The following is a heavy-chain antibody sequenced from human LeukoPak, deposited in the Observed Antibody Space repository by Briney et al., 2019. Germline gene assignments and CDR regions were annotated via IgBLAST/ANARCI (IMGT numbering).Heavy chain of an antibody. CDR1: GFTFSDYS. CDR2: ISSSSSYK. D-gene: IGHD3-3*02. J-gene: IGHJ4*01. CDR3: ARINDSYHLDF. Sequence: AGGSLRLSCAASGFTFSDYSFNWVRQAPGKGLGWVSSISSSSSYKYYADSLKGRFTISRDNAKNSLYLQVNSLRAEDTAVYYCARINDSYHLDFWGHGTLVTVSS. V-gene: IGHV3-21*01.